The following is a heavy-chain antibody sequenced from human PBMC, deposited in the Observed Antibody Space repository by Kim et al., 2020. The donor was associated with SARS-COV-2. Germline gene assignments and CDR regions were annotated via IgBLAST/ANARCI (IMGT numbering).Heavy chain of an antibody. D-gene: IGHD6-19*01. CDR3: ARMYHSGSNVAFFDF. CDR2: IYNSGNT. V-gene: IGHV4-59*01. Sequence: SETLSLTFTVSGASISSYYWSWIRQPPGKGLEWIGYIYNSGNTNYDPSLKSRVTMSVDTSKNHFSLTLRSVTAADTAVYYCARMYHSGSNVAFFDFWGQG. CDR1: GASISSYY. J-gene: IGHJ4*02.